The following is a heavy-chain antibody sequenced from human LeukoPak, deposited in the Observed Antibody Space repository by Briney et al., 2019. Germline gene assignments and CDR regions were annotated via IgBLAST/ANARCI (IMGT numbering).Heavy chain of an antibody. CDR1: GFTFDSFA. Sequence: PGRSLRLSCAASGFTFDSFAMHWVRQAPGKGLEWVSSIISSSSYIFYADSVKGRFTISRDNAKNSLYLQMNSLRAEDTAVYYCARDDTRSLPTMDVWGKGTTVTVSS. V-gene: IGHV3-21*01. CDR2: IISSSSYI. CDR3: ARDDTRSLPTMDV. J-gene: IGHJ6*03. D-gene: IGHD2-15*01.